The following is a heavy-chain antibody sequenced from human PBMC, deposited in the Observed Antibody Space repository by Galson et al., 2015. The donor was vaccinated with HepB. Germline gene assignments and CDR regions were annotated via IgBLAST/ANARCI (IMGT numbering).Heavy chain of an antibody. CDR3: ARVGWLGPSHSSNDY. CDR1: GFTFSSYW. V-gene: IGHV3-7*03. Sequence: SLRLSCAASGFTFSSYWMSWVRQAPGKGLEWVANIKQDGSEKYYVDSVKGRFTISRDNAKNSLYLQMNSLRAEDTAVYYCARVGWLGPSHSSNDYWGQGTLVTVSS. CDR2: IKQDGSEK. J-gene: IGHJ4*02. D-gene: IGHD6-13*01.